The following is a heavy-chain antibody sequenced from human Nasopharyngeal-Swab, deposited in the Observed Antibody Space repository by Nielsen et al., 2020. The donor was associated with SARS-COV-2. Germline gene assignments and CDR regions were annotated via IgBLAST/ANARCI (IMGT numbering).Heavy chain of an antibody. J-gene: IGHJ4*02. V-gene: IGHV3-30*03. CDR1: GFTFSSYG. CDR3: ARNTYGYSSGWYPLSY. CDR2: ISYDGSNK. Sequence: GESLKISCAASGFTFSSYGMHWVRQAPGKGLEWVAVISYDGSNKYYADSVKGRFTISRDNSKNTLYLQMNSLRAEDTAVYYCARNTYGYSSGWYPLSYWGQGTLVTVSS. D-gene: IGHD6-19*01.